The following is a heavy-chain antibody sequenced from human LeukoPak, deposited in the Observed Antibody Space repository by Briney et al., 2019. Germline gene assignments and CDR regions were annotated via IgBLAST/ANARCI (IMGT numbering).Heavy chain of an antibody. V-gene: IGHV3-7*04. CDR2: MKHEGSEK. CDR3: ARDVKYYDYLDS. J-gene: IGHJ4*02. CDR1: GFTFSNYW. Sequence: GGSLRLSCAASGFTFSNYWMSWVRQAPGKGLEWVGNMKHEGSEKYYVDSVKGRFTISRDNARNSLYLQMNSLRAEDTALYYCARDVKYYDYLDSWGQGTLVTVSS. D-gene: IGHD3-3*01.